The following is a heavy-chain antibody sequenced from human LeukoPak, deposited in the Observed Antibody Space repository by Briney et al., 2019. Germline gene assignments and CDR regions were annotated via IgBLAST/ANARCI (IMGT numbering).Heavy chain of an antibody. V-gene: IGHV4-34*01. CDR1: GGSFSGYY. J-gene: IGHJ3*02. D-gene: IGHD2-15*01. CDR3: ARHCCSGPAKRVFDI. CDR2: ISYSGNT. Sequence: SETLSLTCAVYGGSFSGYYWSWIRQPPGKGLEWIGTISYSGNTDYNPSLRSRVTISVDTSNNQFSLRLGSVTAADTAVYHCARHCCSGPAKRVFDIWGRGTMVTVSS.